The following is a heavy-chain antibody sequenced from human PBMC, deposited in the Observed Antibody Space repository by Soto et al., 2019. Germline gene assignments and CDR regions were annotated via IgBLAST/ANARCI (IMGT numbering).Heavy chain of an antibody. V-gene: IGHV4-39*01. CDR2: MDYSGRA. CDR1: GGSMCSSSYY. J-gene: IGHJ4*02. CDR3: AKKKRITFVGVAQIGGFFDY. Sequence: PSETLSLTCRVFGGSMCSSSYYWAWIRQPLGKGLEWIGGMDYSGRAYYNSSLKSRVIISVDTSKNKFSLKLNSVTAADTAVYYCAKKKRITFVGVAQIGGFFDYGGKGDLVTVS. D-gene: IGHD3-16*01.